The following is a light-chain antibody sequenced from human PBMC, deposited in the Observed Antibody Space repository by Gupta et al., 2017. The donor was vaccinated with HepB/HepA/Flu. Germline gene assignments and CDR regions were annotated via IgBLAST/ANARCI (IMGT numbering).Light chain of an antibody. CDR2: GSN. CDR1: SSNIGNNY. V-gene: IGLV1-51*01. CDR3: GTRDSNRSAWV. J-gene: IGLJ3*02. Sequence: QSVLTQPPSVSAAPGQKVTVSCPGRSSNIGNNYVSWYQQFPGTAPKLLIYGSNQRPSGIPDRFSGSRSGTSATVVITGLQTGDEADYYCGTRDSNRSAWVFGGGTKLTVL.